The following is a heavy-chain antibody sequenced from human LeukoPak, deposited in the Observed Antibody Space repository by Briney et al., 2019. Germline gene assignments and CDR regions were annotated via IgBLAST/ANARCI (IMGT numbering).Heavy chain of an antibody. V-gene: IGHV4-34*01. CDR1: GGSFSGYY. J-gene: IGHJ4*02. D-gene: IGHD3-22*01. CDR3: ARAISSGYYLNFDY. CDR2: INHSGST. Sequence: SETLSLTCAVYGGSFSGYYWSWIRQPPGKGLEWIGEINHSGSTNYNPSLKSRVTISVDTSKNQFSLKLSSVTAADTAVYYCARAISSGYYLNFDYWGQGTLVTVSS.